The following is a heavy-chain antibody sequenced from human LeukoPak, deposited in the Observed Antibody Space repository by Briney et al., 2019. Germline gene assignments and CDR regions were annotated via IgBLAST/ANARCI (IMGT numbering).Heavy chain of an antibody. V-gene: IGHV3-48*04. CDR3: AREWHDAFDI. J-gene: IGHJ3*02. D-gene: IGHD5-24*01. CDR2: ITYNSGTI. CDR1: GFTFSSYS. Sequence: GGSLRLSCAASGFTFSSYSMKWVRQAPGKGLEWVSYITYNSGTIYYTDSVKGRFTISRDNAKKSLYLQMNSLRAEDTAVYYCAREWHDAFDIWGQGTMVTVSS.